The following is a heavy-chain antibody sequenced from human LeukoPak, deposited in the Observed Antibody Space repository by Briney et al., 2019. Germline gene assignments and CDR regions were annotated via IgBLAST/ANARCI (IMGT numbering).Heavy chain of an antibody. V-gene: IGHV1-2*02. CDR1: GYTFTGYY. J-gene: IGHJ4*02. D-gene: IGHD3-22*01. CDR2: INPNSGGT. Sequence: ASVKVSRKASGYTFTGYYMHWVRQAPGQGLEWMGWINPNSGGTNYAQKFQGRVTMTRDTSISTAYMELSRLRSDDTAVYYCARGFYDSSGYLRHWGQGTLVTVSS. CDR3: ARGFYDSSGYLRH.